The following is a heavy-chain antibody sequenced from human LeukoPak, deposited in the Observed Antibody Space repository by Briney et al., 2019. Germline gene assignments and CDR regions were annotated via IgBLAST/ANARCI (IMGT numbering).Heavy chain of an antibody. Sequence: GGSLRLSCAASGFTFSSYWMSWVRQAPGKGLEWVANIKQDGSEKYYVDSVKGRFTISRDNAKNSLYLQMNSLRAEDTAVYYRARDPVTMVRGVITWYYGMDVWGQGTTVTVSS. CDR2: IKQDGSEK. CDR3: ARDPVTMVRGVITWYYGMDV. D-gene: IGHD3-10*01. CDR1: GFTFSSYW. V-gene: IGHV3-7*01. J-gene: IGHJ6*02.